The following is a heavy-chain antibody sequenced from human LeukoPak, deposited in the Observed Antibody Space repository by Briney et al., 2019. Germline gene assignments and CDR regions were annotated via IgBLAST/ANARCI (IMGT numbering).Heavy chain of an antibody. D-gene: IGHD3-22*01. CDR2: VSYDGSNK. CDR3: ARRTPYYYDSSGPLGGAFDI. Sequence: GGSLRLSCAASGFTFSSYAMHWVRQAPGKGLEWVAVVSYDGSNKYYADSVKGRFTISRDNSKNTLYLQMNSLRPEDTAVYYCARRTPYYYDSSGPLGGAFDIWGQGTMVTVSS. J-gene: IGHJ3*02. CDR1: GFTFSSYA. V-gene: IGHV3-30-3*01.